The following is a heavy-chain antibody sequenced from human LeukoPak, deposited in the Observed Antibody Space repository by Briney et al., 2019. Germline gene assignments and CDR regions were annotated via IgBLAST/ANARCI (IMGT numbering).Heavy chain of an antibody. V-gene: IGHV1-69*13. Sequence: ASVTVSCKASGGTFSSYAISWVRQAPGQGLEWMGGIIPIFGTANYAQKFQGRVTITADESTSTAYMELSSLRSEDTAVYYCARGDPYYYDSSGYYWFDPWGQGTLVTVSS. CDR2: IIPIFGTA. J-gene: IGHJ5*02. CDR3: ARGDPYYYDSSGYYWFDP. D-gene: IGHD3-22*01. CDR1: GGTFSSYA.